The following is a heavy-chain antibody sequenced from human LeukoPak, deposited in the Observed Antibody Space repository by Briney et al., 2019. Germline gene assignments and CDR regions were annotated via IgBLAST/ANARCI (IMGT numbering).Heavy chain of an antibody. CDR3: ARDQRVLLWFGESHYYMDV. J-gene: IGHJ6*03. D-gene: IGHD3-10*01. CDR1: GFTFDDYG. Sequence: GGSLRLSCAASGFTFDDYGMSWVRQAPGKGLEWVSGINWNGGSTGYADSVKGRFTISRDNAKNSLYLQMNSLRAEDTAVYYCARDQRVLLWFGESHYYMDVWGKGTTVTISS. V-gene: IGHV3-20*04. CDR2: INWNGGST.